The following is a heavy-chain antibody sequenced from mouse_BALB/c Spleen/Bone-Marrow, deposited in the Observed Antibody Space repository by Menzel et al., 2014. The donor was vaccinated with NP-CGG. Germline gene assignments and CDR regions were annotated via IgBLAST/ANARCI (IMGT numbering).Heavy chain of an antibody. Sequence: EVQGVESGGGLVQPGGSLKLSCAASGFDFSGYWMTWVRQAPGKGLEWIGEINPDSSTINYTPSLKDKFIISRDNAKNALYLQMSKVRSEDTALYHCARPGYYGYQDVWGAGTTVTVSS. CDR1: GFDFSGYW. CDR3: ARPGYYGYQDV. J-gene: IGHJ1*01. CDR2: INPDSSTI. D-gene: IGHD1-2*01. V-gene: IGHV4-1*02.